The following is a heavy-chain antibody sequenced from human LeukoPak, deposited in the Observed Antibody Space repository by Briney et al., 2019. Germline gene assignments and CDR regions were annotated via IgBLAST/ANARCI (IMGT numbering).Heavy chain of an antibody. CDR3: ARDLTYFDSSGPGY. CDR1: GGSISSYY. Sequence: PSETLSLTCTVSGGSISSYYWSWIRQPAGKRLEWIGRIYISGITNYNPSLKSRVTMSVDTSKNQFSLKLSSVTAADTAVYYCARDLTYFDSSGPGYWGQGTLVTVSS. J-gene: IGHJ4*02. CDR2: IYISGIT. D-gene: IGHD3-22*01. V-gene: IGHV4-4*07.